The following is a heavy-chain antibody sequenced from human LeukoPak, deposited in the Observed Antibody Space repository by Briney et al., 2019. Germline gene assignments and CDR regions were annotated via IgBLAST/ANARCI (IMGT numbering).Heavy chain of an antibody. J-gene: IGHJ5*02. CDR1: GGSISSRSYY. CDR2: IYYSGST. V-gene: IGHV4-39*07. Sequence: SETLSLTCTVSGGSISSRSYYWGWIRQPPGKGLEWIGSIYYSGSTYYNPSLQSRVTISVDTSKNQFSLKLSSVTAADTAVYYCARGSYYYGSGSGVWFDPWGQGTLVTVSS. CDR3: ARGSYYYGSGSGVWFDP. D-gene: IGHD3-10*01.